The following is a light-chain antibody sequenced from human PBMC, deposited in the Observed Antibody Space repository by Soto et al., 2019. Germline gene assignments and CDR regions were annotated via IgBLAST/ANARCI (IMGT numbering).Light chain of an antibody. CDR2: EVN. Sequence: QSVLTQPASVSGSPGQSITISCTGTSSDVGGYNYVSWYQQHPGKVPKLMIYEVNKRPSGVPDRFSGSKSGNTASLTVSGLQAEDEADYYCSSYAGSSNVFGTGTKVTVL. V-gene: IGLV2-8*01. CDR1: SSDVGGYNY. J-gene: IGLJ1*01. CDR3: SSYAGSSNV.